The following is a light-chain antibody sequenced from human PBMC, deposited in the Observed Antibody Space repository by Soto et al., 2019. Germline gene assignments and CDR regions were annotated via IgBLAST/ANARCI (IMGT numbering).Light chain of an antibody. Sequence: QAVVTQPPPVSGAPGQRVTISCTGSSSNIGAGYDVHWYQQLPGTAPKLLIYGNTNRPSGVPDRFSGSKSGTSASLAITGLQAEDEADYYCQSYDSSLSGHVIFGGGTKLTVL. CDR2: GNT. J-gene: IGLJ2*01. CDR3: QSYDSSLSGHVI. CDR1: SSNIGAGYD. V-gene: IGLV1-40*01.